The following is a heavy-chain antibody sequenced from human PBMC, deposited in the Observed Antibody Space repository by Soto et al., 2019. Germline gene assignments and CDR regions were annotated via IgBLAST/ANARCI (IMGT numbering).Heavy chain of an antibody. CDR1: GGSISSRTFW. CDR2: MYYSGSS. CDR3: ARHPRDDYNYGGSGIFDY. Sequence: QLQLQESGPGLVKPSETLSLTCSVSGGSISSRTFWWAWIRQPPGKGLEWIGEMYYSGSSYSSPSPKSRVTLSVDTSKHQLSLKLNSVTAADTAVYYCARHPRDDYNYGGSGIFDYWGQGTLVTVSS. J-gene: IGHJ4*02. D-gene: IGHD4-4*01. V-gene: IGHV4-39*01.